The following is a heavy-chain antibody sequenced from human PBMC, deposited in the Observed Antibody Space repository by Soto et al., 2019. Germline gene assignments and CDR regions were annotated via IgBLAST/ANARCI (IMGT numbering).Heavy chain of an antibody. CDR1: GGTFSRYA. CDR2: IIPILDTT. J-gene: IGHJ5*02. CDR3: ARDKEEYSSVFRWIDT. V-gene: IGHV1-69*11. D-gene: IGHD3-22*01. Sequence: SVKVSCKASGGTFSRYAISWLRQAPGQGLEWIGNIIPILDTTNYAQNFQGRVTIKADESTSTAYMELSSLRSEDTAVYYCARDKEEYSSVFRWIDTWGQGTLVTVSS.